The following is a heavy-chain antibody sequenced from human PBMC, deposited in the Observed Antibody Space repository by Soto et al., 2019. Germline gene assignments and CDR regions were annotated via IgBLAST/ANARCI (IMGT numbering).Heavy chain of an antibody. Sequence: SVTCTVKDLSISRYYWSWIRQPRGKALEWIGEINHSGNPYYNPSLKGRVTLSVDTSKNQFSMRLNSVTAADTAVYYGTDMRGQWRTGDCGRGIMVTVSS. CDR2: INHSGNP. CDR3: TDMRGQWRTGD. V-gene: IGHV4-34*01. J-gene: IGHJ4*02. CDR1: DLSISRYY. D-gene: IGHD6-19*01.